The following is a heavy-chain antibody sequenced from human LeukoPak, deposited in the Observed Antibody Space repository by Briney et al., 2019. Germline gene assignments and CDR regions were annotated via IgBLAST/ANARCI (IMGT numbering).Heavy chain of an antibody. J-gene: IGHJ5*02. V-gene: IGHV4-59*01. CDR1: GGSISSYY. CDR3: AREEYCGADCYSGFDH. D-gene: IGHD2-21*02. CDR2: IHYSGST. Sequence: SSETLSLTCTVSGGSISSYYWSWIRQPPGKGLEWIGYIHYSGSTSYNPSLKSRVTISVDTSKNQFSLELSSVTAADTAIYYCAREEYCGADCYSGFDHWGQGTLVTVSS.